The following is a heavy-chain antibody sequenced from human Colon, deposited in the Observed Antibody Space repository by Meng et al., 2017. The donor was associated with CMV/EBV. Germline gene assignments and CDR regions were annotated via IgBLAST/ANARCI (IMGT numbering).Heavy chain of an antibody. CDR3: ARMALHWYFDL. J-gene: IGHJ2*01. CDR2: IYYTGND. CDR1: RSPISRISYY. Sequence: QSPAPGRVKPSGPLSPTSPVSRSPISRISYYWGWFRQPPGNGLEWIASIYYTGNDYHNPSLKSRVTISIDTSNNQFSLRLTSVTAADTAVYYCARMALHWYFDLWGRGTLVTVSS. V-gene: IGHV4-39*07. D-gene: IGHD5-24*01.